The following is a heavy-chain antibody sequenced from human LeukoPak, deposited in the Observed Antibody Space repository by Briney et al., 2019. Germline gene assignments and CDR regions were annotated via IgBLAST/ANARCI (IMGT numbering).Heavy chain of an antibody. CDR2: IYHSGST. D-gene: IGHD3-10*01. CDR3: ARDRPGVRGVSFDY. V-gene: IGHV4-4*02. CDR1: GGSISSSNW. J-gene: IGHJ4*02. Sequence: SETLSLTCTVSGGSISSSNWWSWVRQPPGKGLEWIGEIYHSGSTNYNPSLKSRVTISVDKSKNQFSLKLSSVTAADTAVYYCARDRPGVRGVSFDYWGQGTLVTVSS.